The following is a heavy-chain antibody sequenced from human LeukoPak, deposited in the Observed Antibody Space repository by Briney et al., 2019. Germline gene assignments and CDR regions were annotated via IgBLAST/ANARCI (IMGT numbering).Heavy chain of an antibody. CDR1: GGSISSYY. CDR3: ARAGAWFGEFEGGWFDP. Sequence: ASETLSLTCTVSGGSISSYYWSWIRQPPGKGLEWIGYIYYSGSTNYNPSLKSRVTISVDTSKNQFSLKLSSVTAADTAVYYCARAGAWFGEFEGGWFDPWGQGTLVTVAS. CDR2: IYYSGST. J-gene: IGHJ5*02. D-gene: IGHD3-10*01. V-gene: IGHV4-59*01.